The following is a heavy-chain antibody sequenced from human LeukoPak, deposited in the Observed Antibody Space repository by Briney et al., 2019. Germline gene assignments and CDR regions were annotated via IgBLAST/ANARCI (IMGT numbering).Heavy chain of an antibody. J-gene: IGHJ4*02. D-gene: IGHD6-19*01. Sequence: GGSLRLSCAASGFTFSSYWMSWVRQAPGKGLEWVANIKQDGSEKYYVDSVKGRFTISRDNSKNTLYLQMNSLRAKDTAVYYCAVCHWHSSGCRNDYWGQGTLVTVSS. CDR1: GFTFSSYW. CDR2: IKQDGSEK. V-gene: IGHV3-7*03. CDR3: AVCHWHSSGCRNDY.